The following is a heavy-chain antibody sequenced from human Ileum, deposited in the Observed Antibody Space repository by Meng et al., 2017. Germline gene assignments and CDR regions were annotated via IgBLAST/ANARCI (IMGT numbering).Heavy chain of an antibody. Sequence: QVTLRESGPALVKPTQTLTLTCSFSGFSLTTGGEGVAWIRHPPGKALEWLAVIYWNDEKRYSPSLKRRLTIAKDASKKQVVLTVTNMGPVDTARYFCVHRQGDQRPPFGAYFDYWGLGTLVTVSS. CDR3: VHRQGDQRPPFGAYFDY. CDR2: IYWNDEK. D-gene: IGHD3-10*01. V-gene: IGHV2-5*01. J-gene: IGHJ4*02. CDR1: GFSLTTGGEG.